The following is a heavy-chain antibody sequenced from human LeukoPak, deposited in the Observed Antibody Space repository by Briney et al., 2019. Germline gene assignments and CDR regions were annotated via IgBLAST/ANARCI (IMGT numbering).Heavy chain of an antibody. CDR2: IYSAGST. J-gene: IGHJ4*02. V-gene: IGHV3-53*01. CDR3: ARGYSSSWYYFDY. Sequence: GGSLRLSCAASGFTVSSNYVSWVRQAPGKGLEWVSVIYSAGSTYYADSVKGRFTISRDNSKNTLYLQMNSLRAEDTAVYYCARGYSSSWYYFDYWGQGTLVTVSS. CDR1: GFTVSSNY. D-gene: IGHD6-13*01.